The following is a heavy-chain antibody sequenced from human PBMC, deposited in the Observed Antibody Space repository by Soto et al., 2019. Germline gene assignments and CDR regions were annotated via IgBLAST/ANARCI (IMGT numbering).Heavy chain of an antibody. CDR1: GFTVSNSY. D-gene: IGHD3-22*01. CDR2: IYNDNSA. Sequence: GGSLRLSCTASGFTVSNSYMSWVRQAPGKGLEWVSIIYNDNSAYYADSVKGRFTISRDISRDTIYLQMNSLRAEDTAVYYCAKGILYYDSSGYDYWGQGTLVTSPQ. CDR3: AKGILYYDSSGYDY. J-gene: IGHJ4*02. V-gene: IGHV3-53*01.